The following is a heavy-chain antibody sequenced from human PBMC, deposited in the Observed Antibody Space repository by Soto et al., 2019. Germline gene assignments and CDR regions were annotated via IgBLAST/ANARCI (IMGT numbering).Heavy chain of an antibody. J-gene: IGHJ4*02. Sequence: SETLSVTCEVSGGSLTGYYWIWDRQTPGKGLEWIGEINDSGTTYYNPSFKSRLTISINTAKRQISLRLTSVTAADTGVYYCQGGDFWGQGTRVT. CDR3: QGGDF. CDR2: INDSGTT. D-gene: IGHD3-16*01. V-gene: IGHV4-34*01. CDR1: GGSLTGYY.